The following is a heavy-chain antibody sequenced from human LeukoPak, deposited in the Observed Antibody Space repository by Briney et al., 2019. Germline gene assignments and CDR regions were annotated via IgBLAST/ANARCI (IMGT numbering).Heavy chain of an antibody. D-gene: IGHD6-19*01. Sequence: PGRSLRLSCAASGFTFSSYGMHWVRQAPGKGLEWVSYISSTGYTIYYADSVKGRFTISRDNAKNSLFLQMNSLRVEDTAVYFCARGWDNSGYYCDYWGQGTLVTVSS. J-gene: IGHJ4*02. CDR2: ISSTGYTI. V-gene: IGHV3-48*04. CDR1: GFTFSSYG. CDR3: ARGWDNSGYYCDY.